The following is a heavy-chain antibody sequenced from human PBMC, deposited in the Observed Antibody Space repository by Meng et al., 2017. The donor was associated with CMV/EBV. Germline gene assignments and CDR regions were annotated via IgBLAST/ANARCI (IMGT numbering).Heavy chain of an antibody. J-gene: IGHJ5*02. Sequence: VQRHGSGPGLVKPSEPLSPPCPVSGGSIRSYYWSWIRQPAGKGLEWIGRIYTSGSTNYNPSLKSRVTMSVDTSKNQFSLKLSSVTAADTAVYYCEREIVVVPAAIDNWFDPWGQGTLVTVSS. D-gene: IGHD2-2*02. CDR1: GGSIRSYY. V-gene: IGHV4-4*07. CDR3: EREIVVVPAAIDNWFDP. CDR2: IYTSGST.